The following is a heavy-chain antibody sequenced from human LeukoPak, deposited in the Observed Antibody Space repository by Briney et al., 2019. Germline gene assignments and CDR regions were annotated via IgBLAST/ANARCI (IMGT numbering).Heavy chain of an antibody. J-gene: IGHJ4*02. CDR2: ISGSGGST. Sequence: PGGSLRLSCAASGFTFSSYAMSWVRQALGKGLEWVSSISGSGGSTYYADSVKGRFTISRDNSKNTLYLQMNSLRAEDTAVYYCAKGSGDYIDYFNNWGQGTLATVSS. D-gene: IGHD4-17*01. V-gene: IGHV3-23*01. CDR1: GFTFSSYA. CDR3: AKGSGDYIDYFNN.